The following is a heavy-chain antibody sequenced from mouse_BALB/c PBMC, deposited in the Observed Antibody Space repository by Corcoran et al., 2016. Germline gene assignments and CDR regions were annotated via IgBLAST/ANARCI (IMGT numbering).Heavy chain of an antibody. D-gene: IGHD2-1*01. CDR1: GFTFSGFW. CDR3: MRYGNYWYFDV. J-gene: IGHJ1*01. V-gene: IGHV11-2*02. Sequence: EVQLLETGGGLVQPGGSRGLSCEGSGFTFSGFWMSWVRQTPGKTLEWIGDINSDGSAINYAPSIQDRFTIFRDNDKSTLYLQMSNVRSEDTATYFCMRYGNYWYFDVWGAVTTVTVSS. CDR2: INSDGSAI.